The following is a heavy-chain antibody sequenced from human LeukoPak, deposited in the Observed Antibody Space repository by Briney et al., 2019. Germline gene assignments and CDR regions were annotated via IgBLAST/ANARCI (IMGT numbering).Heavy chain of an antibody. CDR3: ARGGYSWDV. D-gene: IGHD3-16*02. CDR2: ISSDSATI. J-gene: IGHJ6*02. Sequence: GGSLRLSCAASGFTFGTYITNWVRQAPGKGLEWVSCISSDSATIYYADSVKGRFSISRDNAKNSLDLQMNSLRDEDTAVYYCARGGYSWDVWGQGTTVTVSS. CDR1: GFTFGTYI. V-gene: IGHV3-48*02.